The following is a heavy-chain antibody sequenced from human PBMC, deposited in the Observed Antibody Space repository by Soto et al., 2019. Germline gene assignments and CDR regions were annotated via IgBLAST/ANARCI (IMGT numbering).Heavy chain of an antibody. CDR1: GFTFSNYW. Sequence: EVQLVESGGGLVQPGGSLRLSCAASGFTFSNYWMHWVRQGPGKGLVWVSRIKFDGSTTTYADSVKGRFTISRDNAENTVYLQMSSLGAEDTAVYYCARGAYHAYYTAVWGKGTPGSVSS. CDR2: IKFDGSTT. D-gene: IGHD3-16*01. V-gene: IGHV3-74*01. CDR3: ARGAYHAYYTAV. J-gene: IGHJ6*03.